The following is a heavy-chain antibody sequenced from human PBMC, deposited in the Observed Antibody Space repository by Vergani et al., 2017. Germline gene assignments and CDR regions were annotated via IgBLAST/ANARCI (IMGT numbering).Heavy chain of an antibody. CDR1: GFTFTSYS. Sequence: EVGLVESGGGLVQPGVSLRLSCEVSGFTFTSYSMNWVRQAPGKGLEWISYITSNSGLTHYADSVKGRFTIFRDNAKNSLFLQMNSLRAEDTAVYYCARHRIYYDSSGYEFGSYYYFYYMDVWGKGTTVTVSS. CDR3: ARHRIYYDSSGYEFGSYYYFYYMDV. J-gene: IGHJ6*03. CDR2: ITSNSGLT. V-gene: IGHV3-48*01. D-gene: IGHD3-22*01.